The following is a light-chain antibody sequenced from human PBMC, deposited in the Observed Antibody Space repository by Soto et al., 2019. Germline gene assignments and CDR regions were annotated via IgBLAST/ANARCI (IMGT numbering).Light chain of an antibody. J-gene: IGKJ1*01. CDR3: QQLNTYPRT. CDR2: AAS. CDR1: QGISTY. V-gene: IGKV1-9*01. Sequence: DIQLTQSPSFLSASVRDRVTITCRASQGISTYLAWYQQKPGKAPTLLIYAASTLQSGVPSRFSGSGSGTEFTLTISSLQPEDFATYYCQQLNTYPRTFGQGTRWIS.